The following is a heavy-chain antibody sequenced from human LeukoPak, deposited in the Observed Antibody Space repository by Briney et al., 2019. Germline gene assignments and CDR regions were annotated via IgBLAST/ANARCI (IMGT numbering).Heavy chain of an antibody. D-gene: IGHD2-2*01. CDR3: ARLVPAATFDY. J-gene: IGHJ4*02. CDR2: INHSGST. Sequence: SETLSLTCAVYGGSFSGYYWSWIRQPPGKGLEWIGEINHSGSTNYNPSLKSRVTISVDTSKNQFSLKLSSVAAAGTAVYYCARLVPAATFDYWGQGTLVTVAS. V-gene: IGHV4-34*01. CDR1: GGSFSGYY.